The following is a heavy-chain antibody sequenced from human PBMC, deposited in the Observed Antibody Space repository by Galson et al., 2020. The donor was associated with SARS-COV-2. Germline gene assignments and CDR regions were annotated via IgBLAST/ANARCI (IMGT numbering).Heavy chain of an antibody. V-gene: IGHV1-46*01. CDR3: AREWGDTGSSGFGC. J-gene: IGHJ4*02. Sequence: ASVKVFCKTSGYAFTSYHVHWVRQAPGQGLEWVGIINPRDDITAYAQRFQGRVTMTRDTFTSTVYMELSSLRPEDTAVYYCAREWGDTGSSGFGCWGRGYLVTV. D-gene: IGHD5-18*01. CDR1: GYAFTSYH. CDR2: INPRDDIT.